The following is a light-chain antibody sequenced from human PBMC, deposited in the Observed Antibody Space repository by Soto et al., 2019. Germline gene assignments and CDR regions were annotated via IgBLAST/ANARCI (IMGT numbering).Light chain of an antibody. J-gene: IGKJ2*01. CDR1: QSVSSN. Sequence: EIVMTQSPATLSVSPGERATLSCRASQSVSSNLAWYQQKPGQAPRLLIYGASTRATGIPASFSGSGSGTEFTLTISSLQSEDFAVYYCQQYNSWPRYTFGQGTKLEIK. CDR2: GAS. V-gene: IGKV3-15*01. CDR3: QQYNSWPRYT.